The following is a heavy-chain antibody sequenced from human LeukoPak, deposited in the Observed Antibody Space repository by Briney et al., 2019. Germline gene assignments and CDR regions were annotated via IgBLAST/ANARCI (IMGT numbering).Heavy chain of an antibody. CDR2: IIPIFGTA. D-gene: IGHD2-15*01. CDR1: GGTFSSYA. J-gene: IGHJ6*02. Sequence: SVKVSCKASGGTFSSYAISWVRQAPGQGLEWMGGIIPIFGTANYAQKFQGRVTITADETTSTAYMELSSLRSEDKAVYYCARGTGCTGGSCSYYGMDVWGQGTTVTVSS. V-gene: IGHV1-69*13. CDR3: ARGTGCTGGSCSYYGMDV.